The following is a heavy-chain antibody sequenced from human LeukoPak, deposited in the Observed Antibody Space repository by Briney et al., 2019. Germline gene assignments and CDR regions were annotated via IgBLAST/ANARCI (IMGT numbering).Heavy chain of an antibody. CDR3: ARDPCSRSSCPLRY. D-gene: IGHD6-13*01. Sequence: SETLSLTCAVSGGSLSGHYCNWIRQTPGKGLEWIGEINHSGTTNYNPSLKSRVATSVDTSKNQCSLRLTSVTAAGTAVYYRARDPCSRSSCPLRYWGQGTQVTVSS. CDR1: GGSLSGHY. CDR2: INHSGTT. V-gene: IGHV4-34*01. J-gene: IGHJ4*02.